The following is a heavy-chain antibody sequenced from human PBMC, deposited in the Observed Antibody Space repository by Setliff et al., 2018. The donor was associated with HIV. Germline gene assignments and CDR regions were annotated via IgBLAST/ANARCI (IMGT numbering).Heavy chain of an antibody. CDR3: ARVRGRYYYHYAMDV. CDR1: GYSINSGFS. D-gene: IGHD3-10*01. V-gene: IGHV4-38-2*01. Sequence: PSETLSLTCAASGYSINSGFSRAWIRQPPGQGPQWIGSIYQSGSIYYTPSLQSRVTISVDTSKNQFSLKLSSVTAADTAVYYCARVRGRYYYHYAMDVWGQGTTVTVSS. CDR2: IYQSGSI. J-gene: IGHJ6*02.